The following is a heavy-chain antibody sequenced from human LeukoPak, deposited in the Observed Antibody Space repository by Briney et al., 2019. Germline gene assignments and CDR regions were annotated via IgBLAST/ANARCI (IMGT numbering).Heavy chain of an antibody. D-gene: IGHD1-20*01. CDR3: ARLKMGITGTHFDY. J-gene: IGHJ4*02. CDR1: GGSISSYY. CDR2: IYYGGST. V-gene: IGHV4-59*08. Sequence: SETLSLTCTVSGGSISSYYWSWIRQPPGKGLEWIGYIYYGGSTNYNPSLKSRVTISVDTSKNQFSLKLSSVTAADTAVYYCARLKMGITGTHFDYWGQGTLVTVSS.